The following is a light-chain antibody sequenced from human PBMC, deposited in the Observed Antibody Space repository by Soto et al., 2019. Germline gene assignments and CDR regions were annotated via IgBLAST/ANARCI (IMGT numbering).Light chain of an antibody. CDR2: EVT. CDR1: TNDVASYNL. V-gene: IGLV2-23*02. Sequence: QSALTQPASVSGSPGQSITISCTGTTNDVASYNLVSWYQQHPGKAPKLMIYEVTKRPSGVSARFSGSKSGNTASLTISGLQAEDEDDYYCSSYAHGTTLIFGGGTKVTVL. J-gene: IGLJ2*01. CDR3: SSYAHGTTLI.